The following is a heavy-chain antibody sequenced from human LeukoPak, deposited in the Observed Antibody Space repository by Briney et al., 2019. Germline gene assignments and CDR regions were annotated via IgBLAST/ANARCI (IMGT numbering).Heavy chain of an antibody. V-gene: IGHV3-30*01. D-gene: IGHD1-1*01. CDR1: GFTFISYP. CDR3: ARGHTANWYYIY. J-gene: IGHJ4*02. Sequence: GGSLRLSCAAPGFTFISYPIHWVRQAPGKGLEWVAMISYDGKNKYYADSVKGRFAISRDNSKNTLYLQMNSLKFEDTAVYYCARGHTANWYYIYWGRGTLVTVSS. CDR2: ISYDGKNK.